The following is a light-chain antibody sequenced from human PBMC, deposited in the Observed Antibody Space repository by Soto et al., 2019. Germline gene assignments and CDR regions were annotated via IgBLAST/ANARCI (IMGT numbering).Light chain of an antibody. Sequence: QSALTQPRSVSGSPGRSVTISCTGTSSDVDGYDYVSWYQQYPGKAPKLMIYDVTKRPSGVPDRFSGSKSGNTASLTISGLQAEDEADYYCYSYAGSRALFGGGTKLTVL. CDR2: DVT. CDR3: YSYAGSRAL. V-gene: IGLV2-11*01. CDR1: SSDVDGYDY. J-gene: IGLJ2*01.